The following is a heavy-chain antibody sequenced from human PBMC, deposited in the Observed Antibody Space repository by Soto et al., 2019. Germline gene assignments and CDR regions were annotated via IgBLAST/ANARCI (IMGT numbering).Heavy chain of an antibody. V-gene: IGHV4-59*03. D-gene: IGHD2-2*02. CDR1: GGSISGYY. J-gene: IGHJ6*02. CDR2: IFYRGNT. Sequence: SETLSLTCTVPGGSISGYYWSWIRQPPGKGLEWIGDIFYRGNTLYNPSLQSRVTISVDTSKTQFSLRLNSVTAADTAIYYCTRHAIIPKLQYGMDVWGQGASVTVSS. CDR3: TRHAIIPKLQYGMDV.